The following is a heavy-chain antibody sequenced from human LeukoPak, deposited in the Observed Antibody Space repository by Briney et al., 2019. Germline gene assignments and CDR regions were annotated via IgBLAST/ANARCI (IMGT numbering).Heavy chain of an antibody. Sequence: GGSLRLSCAASGFTFSSYAMSWVRQAPGKGLEWVSAISGSGGSTYYADSVKGRFTITRDNSKNTLYLQMNSLRAEDTAVYYCAKTGGNYGDSPYYYYYMDVWGKGTTVTVSS. D-gene: IGHD4-17*01. CDR1: GFTFSSYA. CDR3: AKTGGNYGDSPYYYYYMDV. J-gene: IGHJ6*03. CDR2: ISGSGGST. V-gene: IGHV3-23*01.